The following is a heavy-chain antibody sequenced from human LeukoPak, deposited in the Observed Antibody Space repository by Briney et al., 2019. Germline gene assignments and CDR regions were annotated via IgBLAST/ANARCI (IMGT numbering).Heavy chain of an antibody. D-gene: IGHD3-22*01. CDR3: ARDLRGDSSVLAGY. CDR2: IRYDGSNK. J-gene: IGHJ4*02. Sequence: GRSLRLSCAASGFTFSSYAMHWVRQAPGKGLEWVAFIRYDGSNKYYADSVKGRFTISRDNSKNTLYLQMNSLRAEDTAVYYCARDLRGDSSVLAGYWGQGTLVTVSS. V-gene: IGHV3-30*14. CDR1: GFTFSSYA.